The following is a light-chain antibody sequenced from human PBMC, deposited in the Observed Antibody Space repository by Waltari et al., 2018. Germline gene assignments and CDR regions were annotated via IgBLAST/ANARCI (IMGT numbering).Light chain of an antibody. Sequence: QTVVTQEPSLSVSPGGTVTLTCALSPGSLHTTSYPRWYQQSPGQTPHTLVYKATIRSSGVPDRFSGSILGNKAALIITGAQAEDESDYYCLLYMGSGIWVFGGGTKLTVL. J-gene: IGLJ3*02. CDR1: PGSLHTTSY. CDR3: LLYMGSGIWV. V-gene: IGLV8-61*01. CDR2: KAT.